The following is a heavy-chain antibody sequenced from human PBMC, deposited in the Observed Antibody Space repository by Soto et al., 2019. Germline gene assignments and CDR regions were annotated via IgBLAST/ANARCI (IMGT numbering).Heavy chain of an antibody. CDR3: ARGQEGVVATH. CDR2: VKDGGHT. D-gene: IGHD5-12*01. J-gene: IGHJ4*02. CDR1: GGSLSGYY. V-gene: IGHV4-34*01. Sequence: QVQLQQWGAGLLKPSETLSLNCAVTGGSLSGYYGSWIRQPPGKGLEGLGEVKDGGHTNYSPSLSGRVTISSDTSNTQFSLRLNSVTAADTGVYYCARGQEGVVATHWDQGSLVTVSS.